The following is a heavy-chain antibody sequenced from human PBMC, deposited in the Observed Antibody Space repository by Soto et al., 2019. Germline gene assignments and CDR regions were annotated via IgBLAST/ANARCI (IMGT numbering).Heavy chain of an antibody. D-gene: IGHD3-3*01. Sequence: PSETLSLTCTVSGGSISSSSYYWGWIRQPPGKGLEWIGSIYYSGSTYYNPSLKSRVTISVDTSKNQFSLELSSVTAADTAVYYCARLPRLGAIFGVVTSNPIDYWGQGTLVTVSS. CDR2: IYYSGST. J-gene: IGHJ4*02. V-gene: IGHV4-39*01. CDR3: ARLPRLGAIFGVVTSNPIDY. CDR1: GGSISSSSYY.